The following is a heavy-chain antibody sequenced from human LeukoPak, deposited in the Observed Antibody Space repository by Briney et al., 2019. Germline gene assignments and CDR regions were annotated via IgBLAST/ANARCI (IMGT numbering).Heavy chain of an antibody. D-gene: IGHD3-22*01. CDR3: ARVDYDGSGYNFDY. V-gene: IGHV4-61*01. J-gene: IGHJ4*02. Sequence: SETLSLTCSVSGGSISSGSYHWSWIRQPPGKGLEWIGYIYYSGSTNYNPSLKSRVTISGDTSKNQFSLKLSSVTAADTAVYFCARVDYDGSGYNFDYWGQRTLVTVSS. CDR1: GGSISSGSYH. CDR2: IYYSGST.